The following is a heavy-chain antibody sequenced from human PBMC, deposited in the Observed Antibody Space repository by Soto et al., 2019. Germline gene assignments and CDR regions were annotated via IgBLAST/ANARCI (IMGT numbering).Heavy chain of an antibody. CDR1: GYTLTELS. V-gene: IGHV1-24*01. Sequence: RASVKVSCKVSGYTLTELSMHWVLQAPGKGLEWMGGFDPEDGETIYAQKFQGRVTMTEDTSTDTAYMELSSLRSEDTAVYYCATPYYDFWSGYTCFDPWGQGTLVTVSS. D-gene: IGHD3-3*01. CDR3: ATPYYDFWSGYTCFDP. J-gene: IGHJ5*02. CDR2: FDPEDGET.